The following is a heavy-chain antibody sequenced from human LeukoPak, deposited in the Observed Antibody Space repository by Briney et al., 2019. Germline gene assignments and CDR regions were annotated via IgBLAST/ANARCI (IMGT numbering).Heavy chain of an antibody. Sequence: SETLSLTCSVSGGSIRGYYWSWIRQPPGKGLEWIGNIYYSGSTDYNPSLKSRVTISVDTSNNQFSLKLSSVTAADTAVYYCARVVVPGWFDPWGQGTLVTVSS. D-gene: IGHD2-15*01. V-gene: IGHV4-59*12. CDR2: IYYSGST. CDR1: GGSIRGYY. CDR3: ARVVVPGWFDP. J-gene: IGHJ5*02.